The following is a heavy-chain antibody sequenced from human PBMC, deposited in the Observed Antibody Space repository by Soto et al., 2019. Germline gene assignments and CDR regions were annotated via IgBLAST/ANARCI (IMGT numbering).Heavy chain of an antibody. D-gene: IGHD3-10*01. CDR3: ARAFGPVDYFGDS. Sequence: ASVKVSCKASGYPFTDYHIHWVRQAPGQGLEWLGWINPNSGGTISAQKFQGGVTVTRDTSISTAFMDLSGLTSDDTAVYYCARAFGPVDYFGDSWGQVTLVTVSS. CDR2: INPNSGGT. J-gene: IGHJ4*02. CDR1: GYPFTDYH. V-gene: IGHV1-2*02.